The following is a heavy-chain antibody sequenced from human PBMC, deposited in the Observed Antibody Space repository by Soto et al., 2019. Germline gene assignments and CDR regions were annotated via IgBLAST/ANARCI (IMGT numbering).Heavy chain of an antibody. D-gene: IGHD3-10*01. CDR3: ARRSSPGWDG. CDR1: GDIFSNYW. J-gene: IGHJ6*02. V-gene: IGHV5-51*01. CDR2: IYPGASAP. Sequence: GESLKLSCQVSGDIFSNYWIAWVRQMPGKGLKGMGIIYPGASAPRYSPSFQGHVTISADTSISTDYRQCSSLKASAAAMEYWARRSSPGWDGWGQGTTVTAS.